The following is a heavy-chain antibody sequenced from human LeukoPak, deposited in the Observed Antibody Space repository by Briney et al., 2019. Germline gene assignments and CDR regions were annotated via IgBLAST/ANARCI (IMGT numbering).Heavy chain of an antibody. J-gene: IGHJ6*03. D-gene: IGHD4-17*01. CDR2: ITSSSSYI. CDR1: VFTSSTYS. Sequence: GRSLRPSSAASVFTSSTYSMSWVRHAPGKGLGWVSSITSSSSYISYTDSVKGRFTISRDNAKNSLYLQMNSLRDEDTAVYYCARGGLRHYYYYYMDVWGKGTTVTVSS. V-gene: IGHV3-21*01. CDR3: ARGGLRHYYYYYMDV.